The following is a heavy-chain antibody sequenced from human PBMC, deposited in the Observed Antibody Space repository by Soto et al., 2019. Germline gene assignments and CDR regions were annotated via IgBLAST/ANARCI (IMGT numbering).Heavy chain of an antibody. D-gene: IGHD3-22*01. CDR1: GYTLTELS. CDR2: FDPEDGET. J-gene: IGHJ4*02. Sequence: ASVKVSCKVSGYTLTELSMHWVRQAPGKGLEWMGGFDPEDGETIYAQKFQGRVTMTEDTSTDTAYMELSSLRSEDTAVYYCATVPPPNYYDRSGYFDYWGQGNLVTVSS. CDR3: ATVPPPNYYDRSGYFDY. V-gene: IGHV1-24*01.